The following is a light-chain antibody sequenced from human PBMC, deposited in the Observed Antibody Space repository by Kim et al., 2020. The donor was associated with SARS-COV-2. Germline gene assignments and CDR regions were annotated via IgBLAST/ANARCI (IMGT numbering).Light chain of an antibody. Sequence: SSELTQDPAVSVALGQTVRITCQGDSLRSYYATWYQQKPGQAPILVIYGKYNRPSGIPDRFSGSSSGNTASLTITGTQAGDEADYYCNSRDSTDNVVFGG. J-gene: IGLJ2*01. V-gene: IGLV3-19*01. CDR2: GKY. CDR3: NSRDSTDNVV. CDR1: SLRSYY.